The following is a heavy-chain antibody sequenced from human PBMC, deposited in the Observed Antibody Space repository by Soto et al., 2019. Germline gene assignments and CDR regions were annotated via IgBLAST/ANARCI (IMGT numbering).Heavy chain of an antibody. D-gene: IGHD6-6*01. Sequence: QVQLVQSGAEVKKPGSSVKVSCNASGGTFSSYAISWVRQAPGQGLEWMGGIIPIFGTANYAQKCQGRVKITADASTSTAYMELSSLRSEDTAVYYCARAVAARYWFDPWGQGTLVTVSS. V-gene: IGHV1-69*01. CDR2: IIPIFGTA. CDR1: GGTFSSYA. J-gene: IGHJ5*02. CDR3: ARAVAARYWFDP.